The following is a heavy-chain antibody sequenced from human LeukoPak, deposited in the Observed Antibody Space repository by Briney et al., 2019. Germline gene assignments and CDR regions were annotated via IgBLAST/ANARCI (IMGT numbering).Heavy chain of an antibody. CDR3: AKEPTDLIRYYYYYGMDV. CDR2: ISGSGGST. Sequence: GGSLRLSCAASGFTFSSYAMSWVRQAPGKGLEWVSAISGSGGSTYYADSVKGRFTISRDNSKNTLYLQMNSLRAEDTAVYYRAKEPTDLIRYYYYYGMDVWGQGTTVTVSS. CDR1: GFTFSSYA. V-gene: IGHV3-23*01. D-gene: IGHD3-3*01. J-gene: IGHJ6*02.